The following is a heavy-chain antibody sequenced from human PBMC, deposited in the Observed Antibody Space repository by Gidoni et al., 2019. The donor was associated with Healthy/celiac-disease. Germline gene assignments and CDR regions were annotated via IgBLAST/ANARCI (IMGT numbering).Heavy chain of an antibody. CDR1: GFTFTSYA. V-gene: IGHV3-23*01. D-gene: IGHD3-3*01. CDR2: ISGSGGST. CDR3: AKDGGDYDFWSGPRSWFDP. Sequence: EVQLLESGGGLVQPGGSLRLSCAASGFTFTSYAMSWVRQAPGKGLEWGSAISGSGGSTYYADSVKGRFTISRDNSKNTLYLQMNSLRAEDTAVYYCAKDGGDYDFWSGPRSWFDPWGQGTLVTVSS. J-gene: IGHJ5*02.